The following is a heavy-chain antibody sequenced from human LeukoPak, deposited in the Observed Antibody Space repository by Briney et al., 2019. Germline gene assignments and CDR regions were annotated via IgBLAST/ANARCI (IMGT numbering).Heavy chain of an antibody. CDR3: ARLTREAVMDG. CDR1: GGSINGYY. V-gene: IGHV4-59*01. Sequence: SETLSLTCNVSGGSINGYYWTWIRQPPGKGLEWIGYMFYNGNTNYSPSLKSRVTISLDTSKSQISMRLTSVTAADTGVYHCARLTREAVMDGWGQGTTVTVPS. CDR2: MFYNGNT. D-gene: IGHD1-14*01. J-gene: IGHJ6*02.